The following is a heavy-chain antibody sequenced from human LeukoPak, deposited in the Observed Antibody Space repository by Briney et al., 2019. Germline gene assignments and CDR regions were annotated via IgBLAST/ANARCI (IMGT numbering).Heavy chain of an antibody. J-gene: IGHJ3*02. CDR2: IKQDGSEK. Sequence: TGGSLRLSCAASGFTFSSYWMSWVRQAPGKGLEWVANIKQDGSEKYYVDSVKGRFTISRDNAKNSLYLQMNSLRAEDTAVYYCARDPFRGVIPDAFDIWGQGTMVTVSS. CDR3: ARDPFRGVIPDAFDI. CDR1: GFTFSSYW. D-gene: IGHD3-10*01. V-gene: IGHV3-7*01.